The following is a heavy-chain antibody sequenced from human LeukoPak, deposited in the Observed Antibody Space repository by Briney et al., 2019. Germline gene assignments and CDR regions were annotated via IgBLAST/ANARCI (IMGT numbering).Heavy chain of an antibody. Sequence: ASVKVSCKASGYTFTGYYMHWVRQAPGQGLELMGWINPNSGGTNYAQKFQGRVTMTRDTSISTAYMELSRLRSDDTAVYYCARDGYYYDSSGRLDYWGQGTLVTVSS. V-gene: IGHV1-2*02. CDR1: GYTFTGYY. CDR3: ARDGYYYDSSGRLDY. CDR2: INPNSGGT. D-gene: IGHD3-22*01. J-gene: IGHJ4*02.